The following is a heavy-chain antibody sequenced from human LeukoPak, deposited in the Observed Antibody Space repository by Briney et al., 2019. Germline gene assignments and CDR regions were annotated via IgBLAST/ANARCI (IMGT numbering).Heavy chain of an antibody. V-gene: IGHV3-21*01. Sequence: GGSLRLSCAASGFTFSSYSMNWVRQAPGKGLEWVSSISSSSSYIYYADSVKGRFTISRDNSKNTLYLQMNSLRAEDTAVYYCVRDLGYCSSTSCYPHYYYYYGMDVWGQGTTVTVSS. CDR3: VRDLGYCSSTSCYPHYYYYYGMDV. CDR2: ISSSSSYI. D-gene: IGHD2-2*01. CDR1: GFTFSSYS. J-gene: IGHJ6*02.